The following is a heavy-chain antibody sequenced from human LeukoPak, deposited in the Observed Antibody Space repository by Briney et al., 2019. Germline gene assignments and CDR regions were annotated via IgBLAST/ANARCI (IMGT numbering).Heavy chain of an antibody. V-gene: IGHV1-8*01. Sequence: ASVTVSCKASGYTFTNYDINWVRQATGQGLEWMGWMNPNSGNTGYAQKFQDRVTMTRNTSISTAYMELTRLTSEGTAVYYCARGDSGYFFYYGLDVWGQGTTVTVSS. CDR2: MNPNSGNT. D-gene: IGHD3-10*01. CDR3: ARGDSGYFFYYGLDV. CDR1: GYTFTNYD. J-gene: IGHJ6*02.